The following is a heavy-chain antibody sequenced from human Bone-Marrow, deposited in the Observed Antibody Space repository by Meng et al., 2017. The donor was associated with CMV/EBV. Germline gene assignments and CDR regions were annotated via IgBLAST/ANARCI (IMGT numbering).Heavy chain of an antibody. Sequence: GESLKISCAASGFTFSSYAMHWVRQASGKGLEWVAVISYDGSNKYYADSVKGRFTISRDNSKNTLYLQMNSLRAEDTAVYYCARDLAMGTGYGMDVWGQGTTVTVSS. V-gene: IGHV3-30*04. CDR2: ISYDGSNK. J-gene: IGHJ6*02. CDR3: ARDLAMGTGYGMDV. CDR1: GFTFSSYA. D-gene: IGHD1-1*01.